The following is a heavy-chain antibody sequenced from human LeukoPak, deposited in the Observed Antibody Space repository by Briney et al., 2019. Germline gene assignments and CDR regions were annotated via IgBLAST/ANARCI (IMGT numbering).Heavy chain of an antibody. CDR1: GFTFSSYW. D-gene: IGHD3-22*01. Sequence: GSLRLSCGASGFTFSSYWMSWVRQAPGKGLGWVANIKQDGSEKYYVDSVKGRFTISRDNAKNSLYLQMNSLRAEDTAVYYCARGFDYYDSSGYYPPWYFDYWGQGTLVTVSS. CDR2: IKQDGSEK. CDR3: ARGFDYYDSSGYYPPWYFDY. J-gene: IGHJ4*02. V-gene: IGHV3-7*01.